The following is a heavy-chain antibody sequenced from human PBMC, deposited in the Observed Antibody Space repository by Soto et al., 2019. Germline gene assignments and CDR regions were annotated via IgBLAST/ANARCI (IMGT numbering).Heavy chain of an antibody. V-gene: IGHV3-23*01. Sequence: GGSLRLSCAASGFTFSSYAMSWVRQAPGKGLEWVSAISGSGGSTYYADSVKGRFTISRDNSKNTLYLQMNSLRAEDTAVYYCAKAFLRYYYGSGSYSTFDYWGQGTLVTVSS. J-gene: IGHJ4*02. CDR3: AKAFLRYYYGSGSYSTFDY. CDR1: GFTFSSYA. CDR2: ISGSGGST. D-gene: IGHD3-10*01.